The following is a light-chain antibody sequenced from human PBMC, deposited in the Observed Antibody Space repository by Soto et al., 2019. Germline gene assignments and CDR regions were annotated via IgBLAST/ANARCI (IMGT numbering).Light chain of an antibody. CDR3: QEYNTWPWT. CDR1: QSISSN. CDR2: GAS. J-gene: IGKJ1*01. V-gene: IGKV3-15*01. Sequence: EIVMTQSPATLSVSPGERATLSCRASQSISSNLAWYQQKPGQAPRLLIYGASTRATGIPARFTGSGSGTEFILTITSLQSEDSAVYYCQEYNTWPWTFGQGTKGDIK.